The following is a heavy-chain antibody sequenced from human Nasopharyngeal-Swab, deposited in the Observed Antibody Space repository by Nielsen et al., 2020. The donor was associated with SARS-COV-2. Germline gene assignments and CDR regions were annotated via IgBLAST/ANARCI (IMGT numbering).Heavy chain of an antibody. J-gene: IGHJ5*02. CDR3: TRDNGTYNWFDP. CDR1: GFTFSSYW. V-gene: IGHV3-73*01. D-gene: IGHD3-10*01. Sequence: GGSLRLSCAASGFTFSSYWMHWVRQSSAKGLEWVAHIDKKVNNYATEYAASVKGRFTISRDDSSNMAYLQMNRLNTEDTAVYYCTRDNGTYNWFDPWGQGALVTVSS. CDR2: IDKKVNNYAT.